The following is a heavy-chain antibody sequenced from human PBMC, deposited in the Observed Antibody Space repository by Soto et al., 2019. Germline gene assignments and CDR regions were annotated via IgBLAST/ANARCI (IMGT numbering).Heavy chain of an antibody. CDR2: IYYSGST. J-gene: IGHJ5*02. D-gene: IGHD6-6*01. CDR3: ARVGATATARLRRWFDP. CDR1: GGSISSYY. V-gene: IGHV4-59*01. Sequence: QSQTLSLTCTVSGGSISSYYWSWIRQPPGKGLEWIGYIYYSGSTNYNPSLKSRVTISVDTSKNQFSLKLSSVTAADTAVYYCARVGATATARLRRWFDPWGQGTLVTVSS.